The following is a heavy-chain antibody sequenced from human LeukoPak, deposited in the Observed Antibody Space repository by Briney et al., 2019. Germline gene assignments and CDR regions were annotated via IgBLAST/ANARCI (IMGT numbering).Heavy chain of an antibody. CDR1: GGSISSSNW. CDR3: SSKATAAGTFFDY. Sequence: SETLSLTCAVSGGSISSSNWWSWVRQPPGKGLEWIGEIYHSGSTNYNPSLKSRVTISVDTSKNQFSLKLSSVTAADTAVYYCSSKATAAGTFFDYWGQGTLVTVSS. CDR2: IYHSGST. D-gene: IGHD6-13*01. J-gene: IGHJ4*02. V-gene: IGHV4-4*02.